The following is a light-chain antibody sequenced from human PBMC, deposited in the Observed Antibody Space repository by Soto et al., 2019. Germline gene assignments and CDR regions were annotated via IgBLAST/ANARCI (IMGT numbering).Light chain of an antibody. CDR3: QYRGIWPPGTT. J-gene: IGKJ4*01. CDR2: DAS. Sequence: EIVLTQSPVTLSLSPGERATLSCRASQSINNYLAWYQQKPGQPPRLLIYDASNRATAIPVRFNGSGSGTDFTRTHSSLVPEDSAVYYCQYRGIWPPGTTFGGGTKVEIK. V-gene: IGKV3-11*01. CDR1: QSINNY.